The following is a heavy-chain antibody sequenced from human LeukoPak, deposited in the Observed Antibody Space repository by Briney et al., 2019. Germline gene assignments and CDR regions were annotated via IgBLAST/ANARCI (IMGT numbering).Heavy chain of an antibody. V-gene: IGHV3-30-3*02. Sequence: GGSLRLSCAASGFTFSGYAIHWVHQGPGKGLEWVALISYDGSNKYYADSVKGRFTISRDNSKNTLYLQMNSLRTEDTAVYYCAKSYSGSYYVIDYWGQGTLVTVSS. CDR2: ISYDGSNK. J-gene: IGHJ4*02. CDR1: GFTFSGYA. D-gene: IGHD1-26*01. CDR3: AKSYSGSYYVIDY.